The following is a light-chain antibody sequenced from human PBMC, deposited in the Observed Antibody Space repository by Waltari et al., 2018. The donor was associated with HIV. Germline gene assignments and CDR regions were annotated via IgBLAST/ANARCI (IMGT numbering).Light chain of an antibody. V-gene: IGKV1-5*03. CDR2: RAS. CDR1: QSISTW. J-gene: IGKJ2*01. Sequence: DLQMTQSPSTLSASLGHRVTITCRSSQSISTWLAWYQRKPGKAPKLLIYRASTLQKGVPSRFSGTGSGTEFTLTITNLQPDDFATYDCQQYSSYLTFGPGTKLEIK. CDR3: QQYSSYLT.